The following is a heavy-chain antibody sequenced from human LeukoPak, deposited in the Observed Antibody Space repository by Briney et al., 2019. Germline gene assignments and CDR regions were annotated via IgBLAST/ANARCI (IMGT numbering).Heavy chain of an antibody. J-gene: IGHJ6*02. CDR3: VKAAAGTWYYYGMDV. CDR2: INAGNGNT. CDR1: GYTFTRYA. V-gene: IGHV1-3*01. D-gene: IGHD6-13*01. Sequence: ASVKVSCKASGYTFTRYAMHWVRQAPGQRLEWMGWINAGNGNTKYSQKFQGRVTITRDTSASTAYMELSSLRSEDTAVYYCVKAAAGTWYYYGMDVWGQGTTVTVSS.